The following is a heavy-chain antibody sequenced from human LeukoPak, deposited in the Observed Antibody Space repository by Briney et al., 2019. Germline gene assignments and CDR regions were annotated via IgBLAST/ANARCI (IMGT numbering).Heavy chain of an antibody. J-gene: IGHJ3*01. CDR1: GFTFSRNG. V-gene: IGHV3-33*01. Sequence: GGSLRLSCAASGFTFSRNGMHWVRQAPGKGLEWVAVIWPDGSDKYYADSVTGRFTISRDNSKNTLYLQMNSLSADDTAVYYCARNARDSVFDLWGQGTMVTVSS. CDR3: ARNARDSVFDL. CDR2: IWPDGSDK.